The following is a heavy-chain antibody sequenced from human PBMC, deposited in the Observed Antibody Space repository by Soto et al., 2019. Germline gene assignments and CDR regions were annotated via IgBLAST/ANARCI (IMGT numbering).Heavy chain of an antibody. CDR3: ARAYVVPAAICRFDP. J-gene: IGHJ5*02. Sequence: PSETLSLTCAVSGYSISSGYYWGWIRQPPGKGLEWIGSIYHSGSTYYNPSLKSRVTISVDTSKNQFSLKLSSVTAADTAVYYCARAYVVPAAICRFDPWGQGTLVTVSS. CDR2: IYHSGST. V-gene: IGHV4-38-2*01. CDR1: GYSISSGYY. D-gene: IGHD2-2*02.